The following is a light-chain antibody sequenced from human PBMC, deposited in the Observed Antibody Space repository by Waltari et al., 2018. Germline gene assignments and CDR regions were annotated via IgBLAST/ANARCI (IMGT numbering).Light chain of an antibody. CDR3: QHYNDWPPWT. Sequence: DIVLTQSPATLSLSPGERATLSCRASQHINMNLAWYQQKPGQAPRLLFYGASTRESGVPARFSGSGSGTEFTLTISSLQSEDFGLYYCQHYNDWPPWTFGQGTRVA. J-gene: IGKJ1*01. V-gene: IGKV3-15*01. CDR2: GAS. CDR1: QHINMN.